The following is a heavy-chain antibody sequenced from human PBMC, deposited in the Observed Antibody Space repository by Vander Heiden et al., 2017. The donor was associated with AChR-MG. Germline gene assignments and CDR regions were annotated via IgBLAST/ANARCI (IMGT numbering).Heavy chain of an antibody. CDR3: AKEGGMVVTSRLYYYYGMDV. D-gene: IGHD2-21*02. V-gene: IGHV3-9*01. CDR1: GFTFDDYA. CDR2: ISWNSGSI. Sequence: EVQLVESGGGLVQPGRSLRLSCAASGFTFDDYAMHWVRQAPGKGLEWVSGISWNSGSIGYADSVKGRFTISRDNAKNSLYLQMNSLRAEDTALYYCAKEGGMVVTSRLYYYYGMDVWGQGTTVTVSS. J-gene: IGHJ6*02.